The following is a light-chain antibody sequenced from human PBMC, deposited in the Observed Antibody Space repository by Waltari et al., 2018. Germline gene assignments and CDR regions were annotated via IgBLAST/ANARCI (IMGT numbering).Light chain of an antibody. CDR1: HCVGRS. CDR3: QKYEALPAT. CDR2: GAS. V-gene: IGKV3-20*01. J-gene: IGKJ1*01. Sequence: EIVLTQSPGTLSLSPGERATLSCRASHCVGRSLAWYQQKPGQAPRLLIYGASTRATGIPDRFSGSGSGTDFSLIISRLEPEDFAVYFCQKYEALPATFGQGTKVEIK.